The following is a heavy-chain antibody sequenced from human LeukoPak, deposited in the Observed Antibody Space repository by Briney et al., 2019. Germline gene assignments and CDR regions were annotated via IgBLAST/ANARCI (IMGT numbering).Heavy chain of an antibody. Sequence: PSETLSLTCAVSGGSISSYYWSWIRQPPGKGLEWIGYIYYSGSTNYNPSLKSRVTISVDTSKNQFSLKLSSVTAADTAVYYCARLKDYDFWSTYYYGMDVWGQGTTVTVSS. V-gene: IGHV4-59*08. CDR2: IYYSGST. CDR1: GGSISSYY. J-gene: IGHJ6*02. CDR3: ARLKDYDFWSTYYYGMDV. D-gene: IGHD3-3*01.